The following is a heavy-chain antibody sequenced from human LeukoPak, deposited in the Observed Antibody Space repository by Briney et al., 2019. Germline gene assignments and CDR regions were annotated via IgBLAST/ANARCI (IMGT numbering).Heavy chain of an antibody. Sequence: SETLSLTCAVYGGSFSGYYWSWIRQPPGKGLEWIGEINHSGSTNYNPSLKSRVTISVDTSKNQFSLKLSSVTAADTAVYYCARGSPPTVTTGTSPKDPRKNQFDPWGQGTLVTVSS. CDR1: GGSFSGYY. V-gene: IGHV4-34*01. CDR3: ARGSPPTVTTGTSPKDPRKNQFDP. CDR2: INHSGST. D-gene: IGHD4-11*01. J-gene: IGHJ5*02.